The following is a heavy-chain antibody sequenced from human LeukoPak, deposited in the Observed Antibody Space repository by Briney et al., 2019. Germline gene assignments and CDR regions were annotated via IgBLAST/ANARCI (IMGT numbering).Heavy chain of an antibody. D-gene: IGHD3-16*01. V-gene: IGHV4-61*02. J-gene: IGHJ3*02. Sequence: SQTLSLTCTVSGGPISSGSYYWSWIRQPAGKGLEWIGRIYTSGSTNYNPSLKSRVTISVDTSKNQFSLKLSSVTAADTAVYYCARDSHTGVGDDAFDIWGQGTMVTVSS. CDR3: ARDSHTGVGDDAFDI. CDR2: IYTSGST. CDR1: GGPISSGSYY.